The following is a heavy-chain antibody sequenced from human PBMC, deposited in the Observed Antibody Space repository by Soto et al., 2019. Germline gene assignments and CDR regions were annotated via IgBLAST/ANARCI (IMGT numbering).Heavy chain of an antibody. J-gene: IGHJ4*02. Sequence: EVQMVESGGGLVQPGGSLRLSCAASGFTFRNYWMHWVRQAPGEGLVWLSRINDGGGSTNYADSVQGRFTISRDNAANTLYLQMNNLRAEDTAVYYCARVEVAGGRCFDHWGQGALVTVSS. CDR3: ARVEVAGGRCFDH. D-gene: IGHD6-19*01. CDR2: INDGGGST. V-gene: IGHV3-74*01. CDR1: GFTFRNYW.